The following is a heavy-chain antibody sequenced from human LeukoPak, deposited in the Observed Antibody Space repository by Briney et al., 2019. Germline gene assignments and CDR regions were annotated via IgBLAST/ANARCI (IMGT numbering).Heavy chain of an antibody. CDR1: GYTFTDRY. D-gene: IGHD3-3*01. J-gene: IGHJ4*02. CDR3: ASGGEGTYDFWSGSTDY. Sequence: ASVKVSCTASGYTFTDRYIHWVRQAPGQGLEWMGWINPNSGGTNYAQKFQGRVTMTRDTSISTAYMELSRLRSDDTAVYYCASGGEGTYDFWSGSTDYWGQGTLVTVSS. CDR2: INPNSGGT. V-gene: IGHV1-2*02.